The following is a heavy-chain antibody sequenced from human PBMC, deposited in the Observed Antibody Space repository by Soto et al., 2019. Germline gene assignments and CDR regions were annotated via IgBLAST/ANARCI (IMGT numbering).Heavy chain of an antibody. CDR1: VGSFSGYY. J-gene: IGHJ5*02. V-gene: IGHV4-34*01. D-gene: IGHD3-10*01. CDR2: INHSGST. Sequence: PSETLSLTCAVYVGSFSGYYWSWIRQPPGKGLEWIGEINHSGSTNYNPSLKSRVTMSVDKSKNQFSLNLRSVTAADTAVYFCVSGGTGSFDPWGQGTLVTVSS. CDR3: VSGGTGSFDP.